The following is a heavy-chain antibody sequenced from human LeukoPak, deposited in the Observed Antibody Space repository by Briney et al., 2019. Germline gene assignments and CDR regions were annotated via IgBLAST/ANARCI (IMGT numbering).Heavy chain of an antibody. CDR2: IYPGDSDT. Sequence: GESLKISCKGSGYSFTSYWIGWVRQMPGKGLEWMGIIYPGDSDTRYSPSFQGQVTISADKSISTAYLHWSSLKASDTAMYYCATQLRLGEAYYYYGMDVWGQGTTVTVSS. D-gene: IGHD3-10*01. CDR1: GYSFTSYW. V-gene: IGHV5-51*01. CDR3: ATQLRLGEAYYYYGMDV. J-gene: IGHJ6*02.